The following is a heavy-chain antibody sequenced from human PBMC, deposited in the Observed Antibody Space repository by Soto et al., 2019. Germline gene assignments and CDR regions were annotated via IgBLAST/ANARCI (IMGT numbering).Heavy chain of an antibody. CDR1: GGSISSGGYY. CDR2: IYYSGST. J-gene: IGHJ4*02. V-gene: IGHV4-31*03. D-gene: IGHD3-22*01. CDR3: ARVEVIGYWVDY. Sequence: ASETLSLTCTVSGGSISSGGYYWSWIRQHPGKGLEWIGYIYYSGSTYYNPSLKSRVTISVDTSKNQFSLKLSSVTAADTAVYYCARVEVIGYWVDYWGQGTLVTVSS.